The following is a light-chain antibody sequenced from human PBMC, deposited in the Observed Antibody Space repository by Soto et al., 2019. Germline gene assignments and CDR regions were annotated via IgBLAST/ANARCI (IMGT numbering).Light chain of an antibody. CDR1: QDINNF. CDR2: DAS. Sequence: DIQMTQSPSSLSASIGDRVTISCQASQDINNFLNWYQQKPGKAPKLLIYDASSLETGVPSRFSGSGSGTDFTFTISSLQPEDTATYYCQQYDSVPSITFGQGTRLEIK. J-gene: IGKJ5*01. CDR3: QQYDSVPSIT. V-gene: IGKV1-33*01.